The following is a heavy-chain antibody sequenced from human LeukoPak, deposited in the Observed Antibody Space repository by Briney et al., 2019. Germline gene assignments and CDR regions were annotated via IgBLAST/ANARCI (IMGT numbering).Heavy chain of an antibody. CDR1: GFTFGDYA. D-gene: IGHD3-22*01. J-gene: IGHJ4*02. CDR2: ISVDGGLT. V-gene: IGHV3-43*02. Sequence: GGSLRLSCAASGFTFGDYAVHWVRQAPGKGLEWVSLISVDGGLTYYADSVEGRFTISRDNSKNSLYLQMNRLRTEDTALYYCAKEGHYYDSGGYYPRYFDYWGQGTLVTVSS. CDR3: AKEGHYYDSGGYYPRYFDY.